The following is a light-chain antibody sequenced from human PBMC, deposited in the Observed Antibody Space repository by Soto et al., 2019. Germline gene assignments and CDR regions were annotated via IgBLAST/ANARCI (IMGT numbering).Light chain of an antibody. Sequence: QTVVTQEPPFSVSPGGTVTLTCGLSSGSVSTTYYPSWYQQTPGQAPRTLIYNTNARSSGVPDRFSGSILGNKAALTITGAQADDESDYYCVLYMGSGIWAFGGGTKLTV. J-gene: IGLJ3*02. CDR3: VLYMGSGIWA. CDR2: NTN. V-gene: IGLV8-61*01. CDR1: SGSVSTTYY.